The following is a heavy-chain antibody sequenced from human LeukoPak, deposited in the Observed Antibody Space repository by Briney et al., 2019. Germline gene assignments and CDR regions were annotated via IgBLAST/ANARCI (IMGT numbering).Heavy chain of an antibody. V-gene: IGHV1-18*01. J-gene: IGHJ6*02. CDR3: ARSGYCSSTSCYSHIYYYYGMDV. CDR2: ISAYNGNT. Sequence: GASVKVSCKASGYTFTSYGISWVRQAPGQGLEWMRWISAYNGNTNYAQKLQSRVTMTTDTSTSTAYMELRSLRSDDTAVYYCARSGYCSSTSCYSHIYYYYGMDVWGQGTTVTVSS. CDR1: GYTFTSYG. D-gene: IGHD2-2*01.